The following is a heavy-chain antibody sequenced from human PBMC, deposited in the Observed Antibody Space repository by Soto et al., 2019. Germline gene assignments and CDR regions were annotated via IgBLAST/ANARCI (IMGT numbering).Heavy chain of an antibody. D-gene: IGHD4-17*01. CDR2: IDPSDSYT. J-gene: IGHJ6*02. CDR1: GYSFTSYW. Sequence: PGESLKISCKGSGYSFTSYWISWVRQMPGKGLEWMGRIDPSDSYTNYSPSFQGHVTISADKSISTAYLQWSSLKASDTAMYYCARVPPYGDYYYYGMDVWGQGTTVTV. V-gene: IGHV5-10-1*01. CDR3: ARVPPYGDYYYYGMDV.